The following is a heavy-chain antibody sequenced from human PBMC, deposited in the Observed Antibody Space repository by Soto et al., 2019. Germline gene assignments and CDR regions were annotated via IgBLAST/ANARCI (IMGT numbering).Heavy chain of an antibody. J-gene: IGHJ6*02. CDR1: GFTFSNYW. Sequence: EVQLVESGGGLVQPGGSLRLSCAVSGFTFSNYWMTWVRQAPGKGLEWVANIKEDGSEKHYVDSVKGRFTISRDNAEDSLYLQMNSLRAEDTAVYYCARGGSEVDVWGQGTTVTVSS. CDR2: IKEDGSEK. V-gene: IGHV3-7*01. D-gene: IGHD6-19*01. CDR3: ARGGSEVDV.